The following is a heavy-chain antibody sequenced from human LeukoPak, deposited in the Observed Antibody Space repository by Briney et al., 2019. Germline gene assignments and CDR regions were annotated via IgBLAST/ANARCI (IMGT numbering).Heavy chain of an antibody. D-gene: IGHD2/OR15-2a*01. V-gene: IGHV4-30-2*01. CDR1: GGSISSGGYS. CDR2: IYHSGST. J-gene: IGHJ6*02. CDR3: ARANSAVFYYYGMDV. Sequence: SETLSLTCAVSGGSISSGGYSWRWIRQPPGKGLEWIGYIYHSGSTYYNPSLKSRVTITVYRSKNQFSLKLSSVTAADTAVYYCARANSAVFYYYGMDVWGQGTTVTVSS.